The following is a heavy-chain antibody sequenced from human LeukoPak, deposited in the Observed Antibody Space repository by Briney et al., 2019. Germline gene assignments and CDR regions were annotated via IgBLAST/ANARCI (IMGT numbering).Heavy chain of an antibody. Sequence: ASVKVSCKASGYTFTGYYMHWVRQAPGQGLERMGWINPNSGGTNYAQKFQGRVTMTRDTSISTAYMELSRLRSDDTAVYYCARDLGQLGVERYFDYWGQGTLVTVSS. J-gene: IGHJ4*02. D-gene: IGHD6-6*01. CDR3: ARDLGQLGVERYFDY. CDR2: INPNSGGT. V-gene: IGHV1-2*02. CDR1: GYTFTGYY.